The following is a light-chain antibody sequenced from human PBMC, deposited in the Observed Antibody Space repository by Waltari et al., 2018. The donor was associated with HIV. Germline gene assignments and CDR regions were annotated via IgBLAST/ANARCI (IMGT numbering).Light chain of an antibody. CDR2: WAS. CDR3: QQYHVTPPT. Sequence: DIVMTQSPDSLAVSLGARATINCKSSQSVLHTSNNKNFLAWYQQKSGQAPKLLIYWASTRESGVPARFSGSGSGTNFTLTINRLQSEDVAVYYCQQYHVTPPTFGQGT. V-gene: IGKV4-1*01. J-gene: IGKJ1*01. CDR1: QSVLHTSNNKNF.